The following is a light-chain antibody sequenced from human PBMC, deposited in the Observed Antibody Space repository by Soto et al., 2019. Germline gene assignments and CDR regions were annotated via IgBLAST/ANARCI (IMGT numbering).Light chain of an antibody. Sequence: DIQMTQSPSTLSASVGDRVTITCRASQSISTWLDWYQQKPGKAPKLLIFKASSLDTGVPSRFSGSGSRTDFTLTISSLQPDDIATYYCQHYNSYPHTFGGGTKVEIK. V-gene: IGKV1-5*03. CDR2: KAS. CDR3: QHYNSYPHT. CDR1: QSISTW. J-gene: IGKJ4*01.